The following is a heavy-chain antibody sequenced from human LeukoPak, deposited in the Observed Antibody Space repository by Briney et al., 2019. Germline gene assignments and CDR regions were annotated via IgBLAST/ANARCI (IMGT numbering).Heavy chain of an antibody. J-gene: IGHJ4*02. CDR2: ISSSSNYI. V-gene: IGHV3-21*01. CDR3: ARFGDSLDY. CDR1: GFTFSSHS. D-gene: IGHD4-17*01. Sequence: GGSLRLSCEASGFTFSSHSMNWVRQAPGKGLEWVASISSSSNYIYYADSVKGRFTISRDNAKNSQYLQMNSLRAEDTAVYYCARFGDSLDYWGQGTLVTVSS.